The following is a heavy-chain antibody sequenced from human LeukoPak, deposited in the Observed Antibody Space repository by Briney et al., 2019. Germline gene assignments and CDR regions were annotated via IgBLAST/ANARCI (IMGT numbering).Heavy chain of an antibody. CDR3: ARVASGIAVAGH. J-gene: IGHJ4*02. CDR2: IYSGGST. Sequence: GGSLRLSCAASGFTVSSNYMSWVRQAPGKGLEWASVIYSGGSTYYADSVKGRFTISRDNSKNTLYLQMNSLRAEDTAVYYCARVASGIAVAGHWGQGNLGTVSS. CDR1: GFTVSSNY. V-gene: IGHV3-66*02. D-gene: IGHD6-19*01.